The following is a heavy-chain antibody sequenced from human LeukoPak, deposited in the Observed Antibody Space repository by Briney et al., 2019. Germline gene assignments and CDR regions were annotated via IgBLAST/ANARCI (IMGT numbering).Heavy chain of an antibody. V-gene: IGHV1-69*06. J-gene: IGHJ4*02. CDR1: GGTFSSYA. CDR2: IIPIFGTA. CDR3: ARMGTAGDY. Sequence: SVKVSCKASGGTFSSYALSWVRQAPGQGVEWMGGIIPIFGTANYAQKFQGRVTITADKSTSTAYMELSSLRSEDTAVYYCARMGTAGDYWGQGTLVTVSS. D-gene: IGHD2-21*02.